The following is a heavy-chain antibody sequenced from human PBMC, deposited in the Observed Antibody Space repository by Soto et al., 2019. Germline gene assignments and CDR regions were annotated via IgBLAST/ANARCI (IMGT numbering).Heavy chain of an antibody. CDR1: GYTFTASG. J-gene: IGHJ4*02. D-gene: IGHD3-22*01. Sequence: ASVKVSCKASGYTFTASGISWVRQAPGQGLEWMGWTSIYNGHTEYSPKFLGRVVMTTDTSASTAYMELSSLRSEDTAVYYCARGGYFDSSNYLAYWGLGTLVTVSS. V-gene: IGHV1-18*01. CDR3: ARGGYFDSSNYLAY. CDR2: TSIYNGHT.